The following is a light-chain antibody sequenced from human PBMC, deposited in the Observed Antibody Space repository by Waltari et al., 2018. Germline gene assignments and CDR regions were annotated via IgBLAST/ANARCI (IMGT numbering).Light chain of an antibody. Sequence: DIQMTQSPSTLSASVGDRVTITCRASQSTPRWLAWYQQKPGKAPKLLIYKASILESGVPSRFSGGGSGTEFTLTISSLQPDDFATYYCQHYDSYSATFGRGTKIEIK. CDR3: QHYDSYSAT. CDR1: QSTPRW. CDR2: KAS. J-gene: IGKJ3*01. V-gene: IGKV1-5*03.